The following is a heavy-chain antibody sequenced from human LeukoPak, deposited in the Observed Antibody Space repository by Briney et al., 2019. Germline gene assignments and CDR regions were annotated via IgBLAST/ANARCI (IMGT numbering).Heavy chain of an antibody. D-gene: IGHD3-10*01. CDR1: GNSFTSYW. J-gene: IGHJ3*02. CDR2: IYPGDSDT. CDR3: ARPGITMVRGAQGFAFDI. V-gene: IGHV5-51*01. Sequence: GESLKISCKGSGNSFTSYWICWVRQMPGKGLEWMGIIYPGDSDTRYSPSFQGQVTISADKSISTAYLQWSSLKASDTAMYYCARPGITMVRGAQGFAFDIWGQGKMVTVSS.